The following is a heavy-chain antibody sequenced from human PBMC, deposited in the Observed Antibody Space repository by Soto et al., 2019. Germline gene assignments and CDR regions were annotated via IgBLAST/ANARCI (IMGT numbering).Heavy chain of an antibody. CDR1: GYTFTSYA. CDR2: SNPNSGDT. Sequence: ASVKVSCKASGYTFTSYAMHWVRQAPGQGLEWMGWSNPNSGDTNYAQKFQGWVTMTRDTSISTAYMELSRLRSDDTAVYYCARERISLVRGVIPPSHEFDSWGQGTLVTVSS. CDR3: ARERISLVRGVIPPSHEFDS. V-gene: IGHV1-2*04. J-gene: IGHJ4*02. D-gene: IGHD3-10*01.